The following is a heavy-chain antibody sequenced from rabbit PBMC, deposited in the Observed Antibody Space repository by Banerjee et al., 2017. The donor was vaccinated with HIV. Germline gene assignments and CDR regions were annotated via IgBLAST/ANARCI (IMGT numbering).Heavy chain of an antibody. CDR3: ARDLAGVIGWNFNL. V-gene: IGHV1S45*01. CDR1: GFTLSSYW. D-gene: IGHD4-1*01. Sequence: QEQLVESGGGLVQPEGSLTLTCKASGFTLSSYWMWWVRQAPGKGLEWIACINTSSGNTVYATWAKGRFTISKTSWTTVTLQMTSLTAADTATHFCARDLAGVIGWNFNLWGPGTLVTVS. CDR2: INTSSGNT. J-gene: IGHJ4*01.